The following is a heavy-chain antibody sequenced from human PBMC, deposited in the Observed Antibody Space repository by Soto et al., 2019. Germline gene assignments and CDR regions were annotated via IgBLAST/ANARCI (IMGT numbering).Heavy chain of an antibody. Sequence: PSETLSLTCTVSGGSISSGGYYWNWIRQHPGKGLEWIGYIYYSGSTYYNPSLKSRVTISVDTSKNQFSLKLSSVTAADTAVYYCARILYGGLRSYAMDVWGQGTTVTVSS. CDR3: ARILYGGLRSYAMDV. CDR1: GGSISSGGYY. V-gene: IGHV4-31*03. D-gene: IGHD4-17*01. J-gene: IGHJ6*02. CDR2: IYYSGST.